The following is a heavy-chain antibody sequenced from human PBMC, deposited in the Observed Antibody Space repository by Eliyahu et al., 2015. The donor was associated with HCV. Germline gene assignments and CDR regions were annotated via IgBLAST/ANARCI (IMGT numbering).Heavy chain of an antibody. CDR3: ARLGDIHSYYFDY. CDR2: IYNSGST. V-gene: IGHV4-39*01. CDR1: GGPVSSSQYY. J-gene: IGHJ4*02. Sequence: QLQLQESGPGLVKPSETLSLTCXVSGGPVSSSQYYWGWIRQPPGKGXEWIGSIYNSGSTYYNPSLDSRVTISVDTSKNQCSLKLRSVTAADTAVYYCARLGDIHSYYFDYWGQGSLVTVSS. D-gene: IGHD2-15*01.